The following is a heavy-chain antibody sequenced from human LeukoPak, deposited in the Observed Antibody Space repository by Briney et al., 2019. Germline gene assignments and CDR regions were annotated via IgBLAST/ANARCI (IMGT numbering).Heavy chain of an antibody. J-gene: IGHJ3*02. CDR1: GGSFSGYY. D-gene: IGHD3-9*01. Sequence: SETLSLTCAVYGGSFSGYYWSWIRQPPGKGLEWIGEINHSGSTNYNPSLKSRVTISVDTSKNQFSLKLSSVTAADTAVYYCASDIFDIWGQGTMVTASS. V-gene: IGHV4-34*01. CDR3: ASDIFDI. CDR2: INHSGST.